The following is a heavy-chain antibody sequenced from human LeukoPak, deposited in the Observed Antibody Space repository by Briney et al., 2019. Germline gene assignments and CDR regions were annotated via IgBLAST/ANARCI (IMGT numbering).Heavy chain of an antibody. CDR3: ARVVDTAMVFLYY. CDR2: IYYSGST. D-gene: IGHD5-18*01. J-gene: IGHJ4*02. Sequence: SETLSLTCIVSGGSISSYYWSWIWQPPGEGLEWIGYIYYSGSTNYNPSLKSRVTISVDTSKNQFSLKLSSVTATDTAVYYCARVVDTAMVFLYYWGQGTLVTVAS. CDR1: GGSISSYY. V-gene: IGHV4-59*01.